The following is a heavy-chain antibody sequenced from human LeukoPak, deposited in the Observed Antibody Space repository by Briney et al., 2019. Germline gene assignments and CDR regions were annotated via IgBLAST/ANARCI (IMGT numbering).Heavy chain of an antibody. CDR3: ARVVSGVGYYMDV. D-gene: IGHD1-26*01. Sequence: PSETLSLTCAVYGGSFSGYYWSWIRQPPGKGLEWIGEINHSGSTNYNPSLKSRVTISVDTSRTQFSLKLNSVTAADTAVYYCARVVSGVGYYMDVWGKGTTVPVSS. CDR2: INHSGST. J-gene: IGHJ6*03. V-gene: IGHV4-34*01. CDR1: GGSFSGYY.